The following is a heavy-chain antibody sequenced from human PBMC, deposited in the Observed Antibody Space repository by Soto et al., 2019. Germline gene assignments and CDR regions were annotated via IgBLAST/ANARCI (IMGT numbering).Heavy chain of an antibody. CDR3: HQLWFGELGPIDD. CDR2: IIPILGIA. D-gene: IGHD3-10*01. CDR1: GGTFSSYT. J-gene: IGHJ4*02. V-gene: IGHV1-69*02. Sequence: SVKVSCKASGGTFSSYTISWVRQAPGQGLEWMGRIIPILGIANYAQKFQGRVTITADKSTSTAYMELSSLRSEDTTVYYCHQLWFGELGPIDDWGQGTLVTVSS.